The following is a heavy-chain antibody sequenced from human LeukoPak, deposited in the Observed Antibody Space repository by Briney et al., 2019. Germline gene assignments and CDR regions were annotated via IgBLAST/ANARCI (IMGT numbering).Heavy chain of an antibody. V-gene: IGHV3-48*01. J-gene: IGHJ4*02. CDR2: VSRSGDII. CDR1: GFTFSDYN. D-gene: IGHD3-10*01. CDR3: ARDVYYGSGSARLDY. Sequence: GGSLRLSCAASGFTFSDYNMNWVRQVPGKGLESVSYVSRSGDIIYYADSVKGRFTISRDNAKNSLYLQMNSPRAEDTAVYYCARDVYYGSGSARLDYWGQGTLVTVSS.